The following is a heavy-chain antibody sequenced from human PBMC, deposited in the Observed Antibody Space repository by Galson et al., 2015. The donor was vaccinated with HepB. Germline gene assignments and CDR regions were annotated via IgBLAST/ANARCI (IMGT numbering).Heavy chain of an antibody. CDR2: ITSSGGST. CDR1: GFTFSSYA. Sequence: SLRLSCAASGFTFSSYAMSWVRQAPGKGLEWVSGITSSGGSTYYADSVKGRFTISRDNSKNTLYLQMNSLRAEDTAVYFCAKLPSITLPFDYWGQGTLVTVSS. D-gene: IGHD5-12*01. CDR3: AKLPSITLPFDY. J-gene: IGHJ4*02. V-gene: IGHV3-23*01.